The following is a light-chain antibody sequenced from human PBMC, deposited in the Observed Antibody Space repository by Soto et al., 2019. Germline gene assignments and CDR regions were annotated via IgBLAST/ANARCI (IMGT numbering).Light chain of an antibody. CDR3: QQYNNYPFS. CDR2: DAS. V-gene: IGKV1-5*01. J-gene: IGKJ3*01. CDR1: QSISSW. Sequence: DIPMTQSPSTLSASVGDRVTITCRASQSISSWLAWYKQKPGKAPKLLIYDASSLESGVPSRFSGSGSGTEFSLNITGLQADALETYYCQQYNNYPFSFGPGTKVAIK.